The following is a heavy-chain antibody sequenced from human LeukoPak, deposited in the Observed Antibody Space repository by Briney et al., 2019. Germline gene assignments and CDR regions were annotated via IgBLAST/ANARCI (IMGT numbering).Heavy chain of an antibody. CDR2: ISSGGDIM. CDR3: ATNLIGAGEYFQQ. V-gene: IGHV3-11*01. CDR1: GLRFSDYY. Sequence: AGGSLRLSCAASGLRFSDYYVSWIRQAPGKGLQWVSYISSGGDIMHYADSVKGRFTSSRDNAKNSGYLEMNSLGAEDTAVYYCATNLIGAGEYFQQWGQGTLVTVSS. D-gene: IGHD2/OR15-2a*01. J-gene: IGHJ1*01.